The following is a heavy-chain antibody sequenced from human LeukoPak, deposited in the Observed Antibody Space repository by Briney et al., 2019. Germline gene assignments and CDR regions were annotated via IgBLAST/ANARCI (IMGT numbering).Heavy chain of an antibody. J-gene: IGHJ3*02. CDR1: GGSFSNYY. V-gene: IGHV4-59*08. CDR3: AIRYSSSWYTDAFDI. CDR2: IFYSGST. D-gene: IGHD6-13*01. Sequence: SETLSLTCTVSGGSFSNYYWSWIRQSPGKGLEWIGYIFYSGSTNYNPSLKSRVTMSLDTSKNQFSLRLTSVTAADTAIYYCAIRYSSSWYTDAFDIWGQGTTVTVSS.